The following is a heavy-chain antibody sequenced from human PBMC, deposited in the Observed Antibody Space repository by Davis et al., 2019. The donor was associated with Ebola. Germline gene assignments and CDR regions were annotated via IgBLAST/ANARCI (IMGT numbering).Heavy chain of an antibody. D-gene: IGHD3-3*01. Sequence: GESLKISCAASGFTFSSHSLNWVRQAPGKGLEWVSYISSSSSTIYYADSVKGRFTISRDNAKHSLYLQMNSLRDEDTAVYYCARDYYDFWSGYYVDACDVWGQGTMVTVSS. CDR3: ARDYYDFWSGYYVDACDV. J-gene: IGHJ3*01. CDR1: GFTFSSHS. CDR2: ISSSSSTI. V-gene: IGHV3-48*02.